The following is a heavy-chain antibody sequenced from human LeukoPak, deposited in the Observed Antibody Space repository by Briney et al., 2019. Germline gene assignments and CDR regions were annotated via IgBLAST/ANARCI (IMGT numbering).Heavy chain of an antibody. J-gene: IGHJ6*02. CDR1: GYTFTSYD. CDR3: ARGDCSSTSCVNYYYYGMDV. Sequence: GASVKVSCKASGYTFTSYDINWVRRATGQGLEWMGWMNPNSGNTGYAQKFQGRVTMTRNTSISTAYMELSSLRSEDTAVYYCARGDCSSTSCVNYYYYGMDVWGQGTTVTVSS. CDR2: MNPNSGNT. V-gene: IGHV1-8*01. D-gene: IGHD2-2*01.